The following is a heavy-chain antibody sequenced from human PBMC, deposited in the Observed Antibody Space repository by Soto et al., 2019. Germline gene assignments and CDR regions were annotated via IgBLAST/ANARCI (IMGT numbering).Heavy chain of an antibody. V-gene: IGHV4-39*01. CDR2: IYYSGST. CDR3: ASPFGELLSIDY. D-gene: IGHD3-10*01. CDR1: GGSIYSSGYY. J-gene: IGHJ4*02. Sequence: SETLSLTCTVSGGSIYSSGYYWGWIRQPPGKGLEWIGSIYYSGSTYYNPSLRSRVTISVDTSKNQFSLELSSVTAADTAVYYCASPFGELLSIDYWGQGTLVTVSS.